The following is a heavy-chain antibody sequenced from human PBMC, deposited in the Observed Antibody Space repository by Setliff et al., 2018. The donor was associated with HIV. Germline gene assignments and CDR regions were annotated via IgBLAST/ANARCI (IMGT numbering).Heavy chain of an antibody. CDR1: GFTFSSYW. V-gene: IGHV3-74*01. D-gene: IGHD2-15*01. CDR2: INSGGST. Sequence: PGGSLRLSCAASGFTFSSYWMHWVRQAPGKGLVRVSRINSGGSTFYADSVKGRFTISRDNSKNTLYLQMNRLRVEDTAVYYCAKDGISGGAYPPYYFDYWGHGTLVTVSS. CDR3: AKDGISGGAYPPYYFDY. J-gene: IGHJ4*01.